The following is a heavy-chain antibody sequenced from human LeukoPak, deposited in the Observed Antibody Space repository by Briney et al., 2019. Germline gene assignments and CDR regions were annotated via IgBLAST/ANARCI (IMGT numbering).Heavy chain of an antibody. Sequence: AGGSLRLSCAASGFPFSTFSMSWVRQAPGKGLEWISYISTGSVVIYYADSVKGRFTTSRDDAWNSVSLQMNSLRADGSAVYYCARDVGYCSGGSCYRWFASWGQGTLVTVSS. CDR1: GFPFSTFS. J-gene: IGHJ5*01. CDR3: ARDVGYCSGGSCYRWFAS. CDR2: ISTGSVVI. V-gene: IGHV3-48*01. D-gene: IGHD2-15*01.